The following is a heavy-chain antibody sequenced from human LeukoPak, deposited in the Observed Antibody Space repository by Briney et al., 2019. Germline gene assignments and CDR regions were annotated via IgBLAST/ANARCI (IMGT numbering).Heavy chain of an antibody. J-gene: IGHJ4*02. D-gene: IGHD6-19*01. CDR1: GFTFSSYA. V-gene: IGHV3-30-3*01. CDR3: VRDFQGGGSGLDY. CDR2: ISYDGNKK. Sequence: GGSLRLSCAASGFTFSSYAMHWVRQAPGKGLEWVAVISYDGNKKYYADSVKGRFTISRDHSKNTLSLQMNSLRIEDTAVYYCVRDFQGGGSGLDYWDQGTLVTVSS.